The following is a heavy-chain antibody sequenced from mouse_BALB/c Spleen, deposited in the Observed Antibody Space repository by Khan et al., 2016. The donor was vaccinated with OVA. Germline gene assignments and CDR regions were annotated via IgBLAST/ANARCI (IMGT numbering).Heavy chain of an antibody. J-gene: IGHJ4*01. V-gene: IGHV9-3-1*01. Sequence: QIQLVQSGPELKKPGETVKISCKASGYSFTNYGMNWVKQSPGKALKWMGWINTYTGEPTYADEFKGRFAFSLETSANTAYLPINILQNEDTATYFCARPPYFSFSLDYWGQGTSVTVSS. D-gene: IGHD2-10*01. CDR3: ARPPYFSFSLDY. CDR1: GYSFTNYG. CDR2: INTYTGEP.